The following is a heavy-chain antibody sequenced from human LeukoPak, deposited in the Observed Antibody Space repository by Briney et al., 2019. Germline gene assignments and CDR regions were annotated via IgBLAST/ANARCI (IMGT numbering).Heavy chain of an antibody. CDR1: GGSISDISYY. J-gene: IGHJ4*02. Sequence: PSETLSLTCTVSGGSISDISYYWGWIRQPPGKGLEWIGSVYYSGSTSYNPSRKSRVTISVDTSKTQFSLKLSSVTAADTAVYFCARHVSYSGDTFDFWGQGTLVTVSS. CDR3: ARHVSYSGDTFDF. D-gene: IGHD6-19*01. V-gene: IGHV4-39*01. CDR2: VYYSGST.